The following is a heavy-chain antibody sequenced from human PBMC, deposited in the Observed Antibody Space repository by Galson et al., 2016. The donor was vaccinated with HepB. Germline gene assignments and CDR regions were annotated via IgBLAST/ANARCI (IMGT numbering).Heavy chain of an antibody. D-gene: IGHD2-21*01. J-gene: IGHJ4*02. CDR3: ARWDGGCGGYCYSYDY. V-gene: IGHV1-18*04. CDR2: ICAYNGRI. CDR1: GYTFTNYG. Sequence: SVKVSCKASGYTFTNYGIAWVRQAPGQGLEWMGWICAYNGRINSAPHFQGRVTMTTDPSTSTADMEQRRLRSDDTAIYYCARWDGGCGGYCYSYDYWGQGTLVTVSS.